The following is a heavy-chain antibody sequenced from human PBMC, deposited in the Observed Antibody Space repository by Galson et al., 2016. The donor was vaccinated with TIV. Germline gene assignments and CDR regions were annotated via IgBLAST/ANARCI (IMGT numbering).Heavy chain of an antibody. CDR3: ARSASAGSGWVDP. V-gene: IGHV5-10-1*01. Sequence: QSGAEVKKPGESLKISCEVSGYTFTTYWISWVRQMPGKGLEWMGRIDSRDSYTNYSPTFEGHVTISTDKSISTAYLQWTSLKASDSAIYYCARSASAGSGWVDPWGQGTLVTVSS. D-gene: IGHD3-10*01. J-gene: IGHJ5*02. CDR2: IDSRDSYT. CDR1: GYTFTTYW.